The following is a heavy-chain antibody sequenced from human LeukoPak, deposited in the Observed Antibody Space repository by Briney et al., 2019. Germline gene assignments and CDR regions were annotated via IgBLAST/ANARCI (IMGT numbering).Heavy chain of an antibody. CDR3: ARQAVAGNGFDY. CDR2: IYYSGNT. J-gene: IGHJ4*02. V-gene: IGHV4-39*01. Sequence: PSETLSLTCTVSGGSISSSSYYRGWIRQPPGKGLEWIGTIYYSGNTYYNPSLKSRVSISVDTSKNQFSLKLSSVTAADTAVYYCARQAVAGNGFDYWGQGTLVTASS. CDR1: GGSISSSSYY. D-gene: IGHD6-19*01.